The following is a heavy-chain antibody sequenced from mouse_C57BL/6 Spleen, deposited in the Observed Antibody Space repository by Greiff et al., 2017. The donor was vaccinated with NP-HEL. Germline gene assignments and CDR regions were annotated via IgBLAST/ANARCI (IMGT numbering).Heavy chain of an antibody. D-gene: IGHD1-1*01. V-gene: IGHV1-42*01. CDR1: GYSFTCYY. J-gene: IGHJ2*01. CDR2: INPSTGGT. Sequence: VQLKESGPELVKPGASVKISCKASGYSFTCYYMNWVKQSPEKSLEWIGEINPSTGGTTYNQKFKAKATLTVDKSSSTAYMQLKSLTSEDSAVYYCARGRLRWDFDYWGQGTTLTVSS. CDR3: ARGRLRWDFDY.